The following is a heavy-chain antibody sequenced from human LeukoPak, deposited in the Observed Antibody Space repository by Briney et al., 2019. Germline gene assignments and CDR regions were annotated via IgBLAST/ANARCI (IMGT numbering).Heavy chain of an antibody. Sequence: GGSLRLSCAASGFTVSSNYMSWVRQAPGKGLEWVSVIYSGGSTYYADSVKGRFTISRDNSKNTLYLQMNSLRAEDTAVYYCAWSGSYSSFDYWGQGTLVTVSS. J-gene: IGHJ4*02. CDR3: AWSGSYSSFDY. V-gene: IGHV3-66*01. CDR1: GFTVSSNY. CDR2: IYSGGST. D-gene: IGHD1-26*01.